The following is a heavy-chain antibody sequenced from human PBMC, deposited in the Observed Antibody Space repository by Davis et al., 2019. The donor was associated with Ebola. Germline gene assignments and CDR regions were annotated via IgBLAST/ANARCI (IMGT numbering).Heavy chain of an antibody. V-gene: IGHV1-2*06. D-gene: IGHD6-6*01. J-gene: IGHJ4*02. CDR2: INPNSGGT. Sequence: ASVKVSCKASGYTFTGYYMHWVRQAPGQGLEWMGRINPNSGGTNYAQKFQGRVTITRDTSISTAYMELSRLRSDDTAVYYCAREPPIAARTYYFDYWGQGTLVTVSS. CDR3: AREPPIAARTYYFDY. CDR1: GYTFTGYY.